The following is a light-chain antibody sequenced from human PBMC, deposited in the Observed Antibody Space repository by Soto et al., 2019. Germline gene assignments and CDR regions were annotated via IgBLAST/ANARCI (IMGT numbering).Light chain of an antibody. J-gene: IGKJ4*01. CDR1: QSVSSN. CDR2: GAS. Sequence: EIVMTQSPATLSVSPGERATLSCMASQSVSSNLAWYQQNPGQAPRLLIYGASTRATGIPARFSGSGSGTEFTLTISSLQSEDFAGYYCQQYNNWPPLTFGGGNKVESK. CDR3: QQYNNWPPLT. V-gene: IGKV3-15*01.